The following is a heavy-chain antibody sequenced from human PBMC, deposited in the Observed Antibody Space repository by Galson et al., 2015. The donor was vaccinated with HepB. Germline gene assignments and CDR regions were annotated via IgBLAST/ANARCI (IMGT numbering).Heavy chain of an antibody. CDR2: ISNDGNTP. V-gene: IGHV3-23*01. J-gene: IGHJ4*02. CDR1: GFIFNGYA. Sequence: SLRLSCAASGFIFNGYAMSWVRQAPGKGLEWVSTISNDGNTPYYADSVKGRFTISRDNSENTLHLQMDSLRAEDTAVYYCVAWYFFEHWGQGTLVTVSS. D-gene: IGHD2-8*02. CDR3: VAWYFFEH.